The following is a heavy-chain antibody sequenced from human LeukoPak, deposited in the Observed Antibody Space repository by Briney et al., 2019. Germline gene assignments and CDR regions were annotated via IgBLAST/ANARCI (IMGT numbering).Heavy chain of an antibody. V-gene: IGHV3-7*01. D-gene: IGHD2-8*01. CDR3: ARGIVLMVYASYYFDY. Sequence: PGGSLRLSCAASGFTFSSYWMSWVRQAPGKGLEWVANIKQDGSEKYYVDSVKGRFTISRDNAKNSLYLQMNSLRAEDTAVYYCARGIVLMVYASYYFDYWGQGTLVTVSS. CDR1: GFTFSSYW. J-gene: IGHJ4*02. CDR2: IKQDGSEK.